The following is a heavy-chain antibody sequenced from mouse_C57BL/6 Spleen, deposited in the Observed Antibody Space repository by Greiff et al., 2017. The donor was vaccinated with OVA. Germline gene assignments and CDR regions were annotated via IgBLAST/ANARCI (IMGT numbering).Heavy chain of an antibody. CDR1: GYTFTSYW. J-gene: IGHJ4*01. CDR2: IDPSDSET. V-gene: IGHV1-52*01. Sequence: QVHVKQPGAELVRPGSSVKLSCKASGYTFTSYWMHWVKQRPIQGLEWIGNIDPSDSETHYNQKFKDKATLTVDKSSSTAYMQLSSLTSEDSAVYYCARQGSYYSNYYAMDYWGQGTSVTVSS. D-gene: IGHD2-5*01. CDR3: ARQGSYYSNYYAMDY.